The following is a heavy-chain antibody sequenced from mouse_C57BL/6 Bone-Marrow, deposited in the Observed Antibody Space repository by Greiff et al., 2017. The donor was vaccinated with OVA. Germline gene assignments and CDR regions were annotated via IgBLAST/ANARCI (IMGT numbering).Heavy chain of an antibody. V-gene: IGHV1-55*01. CDR1: GYTFTSYW. D-gene: IGHD2-2*01. J-gene: IGHJ3*01. Sequence: QVQLQQPGAELVKPGASVKMSCKASGYTFTSYWITWVKQRPGQGLEWIGDIYPGSGSTNYNEKFKSKATLTVDTSSSTAYMQLSSLTSEDSAVYYCGKRRNGYDGFAYWGQGTLVTVSA. CDR2: IYPGSGST. CDR3: GKRRNGYDGFAY.